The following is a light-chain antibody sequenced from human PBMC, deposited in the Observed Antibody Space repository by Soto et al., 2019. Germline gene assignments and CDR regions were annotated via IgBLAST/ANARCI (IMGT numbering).Light chain of an antibody. Sequence: EGVLTQSPGTVSLSPGERATLSCRASQTITSDYLAWYQQKPGQAPRLLIYAASNRSTGIPDRFSGTGSGRDFTLTISRLEPEDFAVDYCQQYGSSITWTFGQGTKVEIK. CDR3: QQYGSSITWT. CDR2: AAS. J-gene: IGKJ1*01. CDR1: QTITSDY. V-gene: IGKV3-20*01.